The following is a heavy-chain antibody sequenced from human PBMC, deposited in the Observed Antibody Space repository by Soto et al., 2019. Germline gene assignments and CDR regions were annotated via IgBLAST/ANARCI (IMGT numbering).Heavy chain of an antibody. Sequence: SVRVSVRCSGGTCSSYTIRWDRQAPGQGLEWMGRIIPILGIANYAQKFQGRVTITADKSTSTAYMELSSLRSEDTAVYYCAREEGVTAMVTKGSYYYYYMDFWGKGTTVTVSS. J-gene: IGHJ6*03. V-gene: IGHV1-69*04. CDR3: AREEGVTAMVTKGSYYYYYMDF. CDR1: GGTCSSYT. CDR2: IIPILGIA. D-gene: IGHD5-18*01.